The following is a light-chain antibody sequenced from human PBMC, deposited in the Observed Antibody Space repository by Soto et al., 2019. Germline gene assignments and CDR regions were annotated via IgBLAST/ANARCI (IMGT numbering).Light chain of an antibody. CDR1: QGIRND. V-gene: IGKV1-39*01. J-gene: IGKJ4*01. CDR2: DAS. CDR3: QQSFTIPLT. Sequence: QITQSASSVSASVGDRVTITCRASQGIRNDLGWYQQKPGKAPKLLIYDASSLESGVPSRFSGRGSGTDFTLTISSLKPEDFATYYCQQSFTIPLTFGGGTKVDIK.